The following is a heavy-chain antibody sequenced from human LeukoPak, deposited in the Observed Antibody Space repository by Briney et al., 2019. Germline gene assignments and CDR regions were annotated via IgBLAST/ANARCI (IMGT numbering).Heavy chain of an antibody. CDR3: ARDESGYGDYGPAPAGDY. Sequence: GGSLRLSCAASGFTFDDYGMSWVRQAPGKGLEWVSGINWNGGSIGYADSVKGRFTISRDNAKNSLYLQMNSLRAEDTAVYYCARDESGYGDYGPAPAGDYWGQGTLVTVSS. CDR1: GFTFDDYG. V-gene: IGHV3-20*04. CDR2: INWNGGSI. D-gene: IGHD4-17*01. J-gene: IGHJ4*02.